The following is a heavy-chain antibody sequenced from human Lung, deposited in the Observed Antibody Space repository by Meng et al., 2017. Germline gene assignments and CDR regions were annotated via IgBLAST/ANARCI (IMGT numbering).Heavy chain of an antibody. CDR1: GYTFTHHG. Sequence: QVQLVQSGVEVKKPGASVKVSCKASGYTFTHHGISWIRQAPGQGLEWMGWISCYNGDTNYAQNLQGRVTMTIDKSTSTAYMDLRSLRSDDTAVYYCARDPSNTSGRYAYFDYWGQGTLVTVSS. J-gene: IGHJ4*02. V-gene: IGHV1-18*01. D-gene: IGHD6-19*01. CDR3: ARDPSNTSGRYAYFDY. CDR2: ISCYNGDT.